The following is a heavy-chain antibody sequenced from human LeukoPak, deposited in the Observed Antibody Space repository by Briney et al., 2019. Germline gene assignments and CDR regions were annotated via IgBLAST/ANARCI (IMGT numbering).Heavy chain of an antibody. V-gene: IGHV1-46*01. J-gene: IGHJ3*02. CDR3: ARPAGELDAFDI. CDR2: FNPSGGST. Sequence: ASVKVSCKASGYTFTSYYMHWVRQAPGQGLEWMGIFNPSGGSTSYAQKFQGRVTMTRDMSTSTVYMELSSLRSEDTAVYYCARPAGELDAFDIWGQGTMVTVSS. D-gene: IGHD1-26*01. CDR1: GYTFTSYY.